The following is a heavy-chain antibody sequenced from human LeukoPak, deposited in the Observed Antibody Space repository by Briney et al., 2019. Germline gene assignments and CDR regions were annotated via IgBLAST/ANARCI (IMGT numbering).Heavy chain of an antibody. J-gene: IGHJ4*02. Sequence: SQTLSLTCTVSGGSISSGGYYWSWIRQPPGKGLEWIGYICHSGSTYYNPSLKSRVTISVDRSKNQFSLKLSSVTAADTAVYYCARGSWELLDFDYWGQGTLVTVSS. D-gene: IGHD1-26*01. CDR2: ICHSGST. V-gene: IGHV4-30-2*01. CDR3: ARGSWELLDFDY. CDR1: GGSISSGGYY.